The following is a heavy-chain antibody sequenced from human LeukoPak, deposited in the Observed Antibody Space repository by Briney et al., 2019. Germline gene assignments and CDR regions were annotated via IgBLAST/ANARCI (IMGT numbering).Heavy chain of an antibody. V-gene: IGHV1-2*02. CDR2: INPNSDDP. Sequence: GASVKVSCKASGYTFTDYYMHWVRQAPGQGLEWMGWINPNSDDPKYAQKFQGRVTMTRDTSTSTAYMELSSLRSDDTAIYYCARDGGHYYDASGYYSGFDYWGQGTLVTVSS. CDR3: ARDGGHYYDASGYYSGFDY. D-gene: IGHD3-22*01. CDR1: GYTFTDYY. J-gene: IGHJ4*02.